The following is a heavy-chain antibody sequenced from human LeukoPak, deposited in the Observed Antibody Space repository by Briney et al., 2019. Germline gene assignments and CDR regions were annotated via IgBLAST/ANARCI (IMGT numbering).Heavy chain of an antibody. D-gene: IGHD3-3*01. CDR1: GGSISSSSYY. CDR2: IYYSGST. CDR3: ARIGFWSGYPLDY. J-gene: IGHJ4*02. Sequence: SETLSLTCTVSGGSISSSSYYWGWIRQPPGKGLEWIGSIYYSGSTYYNPSLKSRVTISVDTSKNQFSLKLSSVTAADTAVYYCARIGFWSGYPLDYWGQGTLVTVSS. V-gene: IGHV4-39*07.